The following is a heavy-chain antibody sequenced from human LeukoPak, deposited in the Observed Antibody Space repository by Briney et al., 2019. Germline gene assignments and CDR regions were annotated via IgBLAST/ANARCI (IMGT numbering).Heavy chain of an antibody. CDR3: ARDPECSSTSCYDY. CDR2: ISSSSSYI. V-gene: IGHV3-21*01. Sequence: PGGSLRLSCAASGFTFSSYSMNWVRQAPGKGLEWVSSISSSSSYIYYADSVKGRFTISRDNAKNSLYLQMNSLRAGDTAVYYCARDPECSSTSCYDYWGQGTLVTVSS. J-gene: IGHJ4*02. CDR1: GFTFSSYS. D-gene: IGHD2-2*01.